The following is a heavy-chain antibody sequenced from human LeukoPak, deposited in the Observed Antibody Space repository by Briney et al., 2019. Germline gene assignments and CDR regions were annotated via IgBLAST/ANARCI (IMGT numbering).Heavy chain of an antibody. D-gene: IGHD3-10*02. CDR3: ACRMFASNWFQP. V-gene: IGHV5-51*01. CDR1: GYSLSDYW. CDR2: IYPGDSRT. J-gene: IGHJ5*02. Sequence: GESLEISCKGSGYSLSDYWIGWVRPMPGKGLEWMAVIYPGDSRTRYNPSLQGQVTISVDKSINTAYLKWSSLKASDTALYYCACRMFASNWFQPWGQGTLVTVSS.